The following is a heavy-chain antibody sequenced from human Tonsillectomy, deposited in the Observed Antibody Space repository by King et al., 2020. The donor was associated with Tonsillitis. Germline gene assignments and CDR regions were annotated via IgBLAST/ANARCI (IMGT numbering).Heavy chain of an antibody. D-gene: IGHD3-3*01. Sequence: VQLVESGGGLVQPGRSLRLSCTGSGFTFGDYTMSWFRQAPGKGREWVGFIRSKPYGGKTEYAASVKGRFTISSDDSKSIAYLQMNSLKTEDTAVYYCSREDDFWSGYSNWGQGTLVTVSS. CDR3: SREDDFWSGYSN. V-gene: IGHV3-49*03. J-gene: IGHJ4*02. CDR1: GFTFGDYT. CDR2: IRSKPYGGKT.